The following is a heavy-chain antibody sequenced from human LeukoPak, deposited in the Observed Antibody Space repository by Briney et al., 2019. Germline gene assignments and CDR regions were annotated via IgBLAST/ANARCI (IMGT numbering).Heavy chain of an antibody. V-gene: IGHV3-23*01. J-gene: IGHJ4*02. CDR2: ISGSGGDT. CDR1: GFTFSSYA. CDR3: ASRGYDILTSPFDY. D-gene: IGHD3-9*01. Sequence: PGGSLRLSCAASGFTFSSYAMSWVRQAPGKGLEWVSAISGSGGDTYYADSVKGRFSISRDNSKNALYLQLNSLRAEDTALYYCASRGYDILTSPFDYWGQGTLVTVSS.